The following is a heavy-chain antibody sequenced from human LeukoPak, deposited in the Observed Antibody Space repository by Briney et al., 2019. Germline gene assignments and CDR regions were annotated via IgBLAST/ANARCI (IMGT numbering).Heavy chain of an antibody. CDR2: IYTREST. V-gene: IGHV4-61*02. J-gene: IGHJ4*02. CDR3: ARGLWFGDENPPYFDY. D-gene: IGHD3-10*01. CDR1: GGSISSSNYY. Sequence: SETLSLTCSLSGGSISSSNYYCSWIRQPAWKGLEWIGRIYTRESTNYNPSLKRRVTISVDTSRNQFSLELSSVTAADAAVYYCARGLWFGDENPPYFDYWGQGTLVTVSS.